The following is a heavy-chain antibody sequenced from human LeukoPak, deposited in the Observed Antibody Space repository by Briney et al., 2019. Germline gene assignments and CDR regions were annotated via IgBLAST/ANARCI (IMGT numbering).Heavy chain of an antibody. Sequence: ASVKVSCKASGYTFTSYDINWVRQATGQGLEWMGWMNPNSGNTGYTQKFQGRVTMTRDMSTSTVYMELSSLRSEDTAVYYCARSTIFGVVPTRWFDPWGQGTLVTVSS. D-gene: IGHD3-3*01. CDR2: MNPNSGNT. V-gene: IGHV1-8*01. CDR1: GYTFTSYD. CDR3: ARSTIFGVVPTRWFDP. J-gene: IGHJ5*02.